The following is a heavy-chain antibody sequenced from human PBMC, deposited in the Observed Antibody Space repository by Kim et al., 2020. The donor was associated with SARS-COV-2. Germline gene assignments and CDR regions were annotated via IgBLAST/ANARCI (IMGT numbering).Heavy chain of an antibody. D-gene: IGHD2-21*02. V-gene: IGHV3-74*01. CDR1: GFTFGDYG. J-gene: IGHJ4*01. CDR2: ICVDGSTR. Sequence: GGSLRLSCAASGFTFGDYGMHWVRQAPGKGLEWVSGICVDGSTRDYADSVKGRFTISRDNAKNTLYLQMNSLRAEDTAVYYCTRGCCGGCRGVDYCDHG. CDR3: TRGCCGGCRGVDY.